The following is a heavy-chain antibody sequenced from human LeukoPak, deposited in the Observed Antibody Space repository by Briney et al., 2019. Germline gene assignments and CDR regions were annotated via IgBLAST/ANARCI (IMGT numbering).Heavy chain of an antibody. CDR1: GFTFSSYG. CDR2: ISYDGSNK. CDR3: AKVRRVGAVLGLFDY. Sequence: GGSLRLSCAASGFTFSSYGMHWVRQAPGKGLEWVAVISYDGSNKYYADSVKGRFTISRDNSKNTLYLQMNSLRAEDTAVYYCAKVRRVGAVLGLFDYWGQGTLVTVSS. V-gene: IGHV3-30*18. J-gene: IGHJ4*02. D-gene: IGHD1-26*01.